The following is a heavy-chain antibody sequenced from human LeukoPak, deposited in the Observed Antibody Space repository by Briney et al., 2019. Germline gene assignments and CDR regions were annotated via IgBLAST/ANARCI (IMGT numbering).Heavy chain of an antibody. D-gene: IGHD6-13*01. CDR2: IYSGGST. Sequence: GGSLRLSCAASGFTVSSNYMSWVRQAPGKGLEWVSVIYSGGSTYYADSVKGRFTISRDNSKNTLYLQMNSLRAEDTAVYYCARDLSSWYEGGTYYYYGMDVWGQGTTVTVSS. J-gene: IGHJ6*02. V-gene: IGHV3-53*01. CDR1: GFTVSSNY. CDR3: ARDLSSWYEGGTYYYYGMDV.